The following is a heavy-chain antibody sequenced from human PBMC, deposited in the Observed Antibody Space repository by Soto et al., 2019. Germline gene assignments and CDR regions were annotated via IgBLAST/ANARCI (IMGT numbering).Heavy chain of an antibody. CDR1: GGSISSGGYY. D-gene: IGHD3-9*01. V-gene: IGHV4-31*03. CDR3: ARGHDSLTGYSSWFDP. Sequence: QVQLQESGPGLVKPSQTLSLTCTVSGGSISSGGYYWSWIRQHPGNGLEWIGYIYYSGSTYYNPSLKSRVTISVDTSKNPFSLKLSSVTAADTAVYYCARGHDSLTGYSSWFDPWGQGTLVTVSS. CDR2: IYYSGST. J-gene: IGHJ5*02.